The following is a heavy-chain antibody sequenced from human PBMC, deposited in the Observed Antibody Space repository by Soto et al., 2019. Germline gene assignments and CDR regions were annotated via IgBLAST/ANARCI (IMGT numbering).Heavy chain of an antibody. CDR3: ARGATVTQFDY. CDR2: GSYSGTT. Sequence: SETLSLTCTVSGVSVSSGSFYWAWIRQPPGKGLEWIGFGSYSGTTNYKPSLKSRVTISVDTSRSQISLKVSSLTAADTAVYYCARGATVTQFDYWGRGTLVTSPQ. V-gene: IGHV4-61*01. J-gene: IGHJ4*02. D-gene: IGHD4-17*01. CDR1: GVSVSSGSFY.